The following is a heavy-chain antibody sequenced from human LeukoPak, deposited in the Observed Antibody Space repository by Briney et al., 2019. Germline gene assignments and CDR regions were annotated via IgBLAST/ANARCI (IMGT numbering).Heavy chain of an antibody. CDR1: GFTFSSYG. V-gene: IGHV3-23*01. J-gene: IGHJ2*01. Sequence: GGSLRLSCAASGFTFSSYGMSWVRQAPGKGLEWVSAISGSGGSTYYADSVKGRFTISRDNSKNTLYLQMNSLRAEDTAVYYCAKRGVTPGISLSVWYFDLWGRGTLVTVSS. CDR3: AKRGVTPGISLSVWYFDL. CDR2: ISGSGGST. D-gene: IGHD6-6*01.